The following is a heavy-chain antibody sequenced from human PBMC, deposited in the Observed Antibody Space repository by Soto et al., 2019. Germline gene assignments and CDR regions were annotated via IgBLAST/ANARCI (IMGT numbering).Heavy chain of an antibody. CDR3: ARDRTSSSSIAFDY. CDR1: GFPFSSYG. J-gene: IGHJ4*01. D-gene: IGHD6-6*01. Sequence: SLRLSCAASGFPFSSYGMHWVRQAPGKGLDWVAVIWYDGSNKYYADSVKGRFTISRENSKNTLYLQMNSRRAEDTAVYYCARDRTSSSSIAFDYWGHVSLVAFSS. V-gene: IGHV3-33*01. CDR2: IWYDGSNK.